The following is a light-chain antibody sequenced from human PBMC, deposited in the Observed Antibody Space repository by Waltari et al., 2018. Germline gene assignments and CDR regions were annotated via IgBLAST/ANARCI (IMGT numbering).Light chain of an antibody. CDR3: QQYKSPPWT. V-gene: IGKV1-5*03. CDR2: KAA. Sequence: DIQMTQSPSTLSAPVGDRVPITCRASQSIRSWLAWYQQKPGKAPKLLISKAATLESGVPSRFSGSGSGTEFTLTISSLQPDDCATYHCQQYKSPPWTFGQGTKVEIK. CDR1: QSIRSW. J-gene: IGKJ1*01.